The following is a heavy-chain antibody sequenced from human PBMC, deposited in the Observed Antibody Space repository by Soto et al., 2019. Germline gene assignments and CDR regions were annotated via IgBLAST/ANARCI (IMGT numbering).Heavy chain of an antibody. J-gene: IGHJ3*01. Sequence: SETLSLTFAVYGGSFSGYFWNWIRQTPGKGLEWIGKVNHNGRNNYNPSLKSRVTISLDMSKNQISLKLTSVTAADTAVYYCARGGSSDWQVAFDFWGQGTMVTVSS. CDR2: VNHNGRN. D-gene: IGHD6-19*01. V-gene: IGHV4-34*01. CDR3: ARGGSSDWQVAFDF. CDR1: GGSFSGYF.